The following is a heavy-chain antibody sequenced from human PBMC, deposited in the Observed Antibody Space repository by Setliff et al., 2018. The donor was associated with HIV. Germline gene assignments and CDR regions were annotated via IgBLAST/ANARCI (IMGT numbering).Heavy chain of an antibody. CDR2: VYISGST. CDR3: ARVVPREVAPGGFDI. V-gene: IGHV4-4*07. D-gene: IGHD5-12*01. CDR1: GGSISSDY. Sequence: ASETLSLTCTVSGGSISSDYWSWIRQPAGKGLEWIGRVYISGSTNYSPSLRSRVTISVDTSKNQFSLKLTSVTAADTAVYFCARVVPREVAPGGFDIWGQGTMVTVS. J-gene: IGHJ3*02.